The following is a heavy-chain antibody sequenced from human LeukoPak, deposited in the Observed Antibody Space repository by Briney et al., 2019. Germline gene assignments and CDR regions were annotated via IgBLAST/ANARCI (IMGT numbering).Heavy chain of an antibody. CDR2: INIGGGTT. Sequence: GGSLRLSCAASGFTFSSYAMSWVRQAPGKGLEWVSSINIGGGTTYYADSVKGRFTISRDKSKNMLYLQMNSLRAEDTAVYYCAKDVGGYYFTYWSGCFDHWGQGTLVTVSS. V-gene: IGHV3-23*01. CDR3: AKDVGGYYFTYWSGCFDH. CDR1: GFTFSSYA. D-gene: IGHD3-10*01. J-gene: IGHJ4*02.